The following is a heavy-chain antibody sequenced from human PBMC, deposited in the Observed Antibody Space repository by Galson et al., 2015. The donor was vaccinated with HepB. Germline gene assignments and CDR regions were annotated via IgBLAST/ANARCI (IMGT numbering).Heavy chain of an antibody. CDR3: ARTPRGSYSPDAFDI. Sequence: SLRLSCAASGFTFSSYSMNWVRQAPGKGLEWVSSISSSSSYIYYADSVKGRFTISRDNAKNSLYLQMNSLRAEDTAVYYCARTPRGSYSPDAFDIWGQGTMVTVSS. J-gene: IGHJ3*02. V-gene: IGHV3-21*01. CDR1: GFTFSSYS. CDR2: ISSSSSYI. D-gene: IGHD1-26*01.